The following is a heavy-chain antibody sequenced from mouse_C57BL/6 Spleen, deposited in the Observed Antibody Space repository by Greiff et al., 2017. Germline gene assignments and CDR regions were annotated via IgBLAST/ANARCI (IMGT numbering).Heavy chain of an antibody. CDR2: IDPSDSYT. Sequence: QVQLQQPGAELVMPGASVKLSCKASGYTFTSYWMPWVKQRPGQGLEWIGEIDPSDSYTNYNQKFKGKSTLTVDTSSSTAYMQLSSLTSEDSAVYYCAGIDSSGYGYWGQGTTLTVSS. D-gene: IGHD3-2*02. CDR3: AGIDSSGYGY. J-gene: IGHJ2*01. V-gene: IGHV1-69*01. CDR1: GYTFTSYW.